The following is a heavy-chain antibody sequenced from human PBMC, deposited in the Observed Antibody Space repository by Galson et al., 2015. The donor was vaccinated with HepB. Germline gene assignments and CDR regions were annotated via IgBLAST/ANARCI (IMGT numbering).Heavy chain of an antibody. CDR3: ARLVTDFWYFDL. J-gene: IGHJ2*01. CDR1: GDTFSRYA. CDR2: IIPIFGTA. Sequence: SVKVSCKASGDTFSRYAISWVRQAPGQGLEWMGGIIPIFGTANYAQKFQGRVTITADESTSTAYMELSSLRSEDTAEYYCARLVTDFWYFDLWGRGTLVTVSS. V-gene: IGHV1-69*13. D-gene: IGHD4-11*01.